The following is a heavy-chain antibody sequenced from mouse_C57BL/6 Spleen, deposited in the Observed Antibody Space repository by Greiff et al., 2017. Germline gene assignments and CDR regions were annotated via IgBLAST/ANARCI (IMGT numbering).Heavy chain of an antibody. V-gene: IGHV3-6*01. Sequence: EVQLVESGPGLVKPSQSLSLTCSVTGYSITSGYYWNWIRQFPGNKLEWMGYISYDGSNNYNPALKNRISITRDTSKNQFFLKLNSVTTEDTATYYCAREGGDYDDGYFDVWGTGTTVTVSS. CDR2: ISYDGSN. D-gene: IGHD2-4*01. CDR3: AREGGDYDDGYFDV. CDR1: GYSITSGYY. J-gene: IGHJ1*03.